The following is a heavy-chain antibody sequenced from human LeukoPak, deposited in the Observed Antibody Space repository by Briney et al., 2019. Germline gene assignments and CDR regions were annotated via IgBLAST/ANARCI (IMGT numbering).Heavy chain of an antibody. CDR3: ARHSEEDGSNPQPLDY. D-gene: IGHD6-6*01. Sequence: PSETLSLTCGVSGGSISGTNWWGWVRQPPGQGLEWIGEISLAGQTNYNPSLNGRVTISVDTSKNQFSLKLSSVTAADTAVYYCARHSEEDGSNPQPLDYWGQGTLVTVSS. V-gene: IGHV4-4*02. J-gene: IGHJ4*02. CDR2: ISLAGQT. CDR1: GGSISGTNW.